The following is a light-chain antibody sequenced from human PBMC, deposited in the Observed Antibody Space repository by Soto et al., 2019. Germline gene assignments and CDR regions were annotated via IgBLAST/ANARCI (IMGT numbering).Light chain of an antibody. V-gene: IGKV1-5*01. CDR3: QKYNSFWP. CDR2: DAS. Sequence: IHITQSPSTLSSSVLDRFTISCRSSQTISNWLALYQQKPGKAPKLLIYDASTLESGVPSTFTGSGSGTEFTLTISSLKPADFPTYYCQKYNSFWPFGQGTKVDNK. J-gene: IGKJ1*01. CDR1: QTISNW.